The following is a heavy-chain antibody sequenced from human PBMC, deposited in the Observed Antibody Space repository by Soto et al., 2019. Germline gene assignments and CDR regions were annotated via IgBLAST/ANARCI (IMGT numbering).Heavy chain of an antibody. Sequence: SGGSLRLSCAASGFTFSDYYMSWLRQPPGKGLEWVSYISKSGSIIHFADSVKGRFAISRDNAKNTLYLQMSSLRAEDTALYYCARDLSPYSDYYDESTSETWFGPWGQGTLVTVSS. D-gene: IGHD3-16*01. CDR3: ARDLSPYSDYYDESTSETWFGP. CDR2: ISKSGSII. V-gene: IGHV3-11*01. CDR1: GFTFSDYY. J-gene: IGHJ5*02.